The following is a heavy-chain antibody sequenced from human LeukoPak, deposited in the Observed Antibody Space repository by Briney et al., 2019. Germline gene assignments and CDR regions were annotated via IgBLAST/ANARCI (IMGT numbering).Heavy chain of an antibody. V-gene: IGHV4-34*01. CDR3: ARGGCSSTSCYRVGYYMDV. CDR2: INHSGTT. J-gene: IGHJ6*03. Sequence: KPSETLSLTCAVYGGSFSGYYWRWIRQPPGKGLEWIGEINHSGTTNYNPSLKSRITISVNTSKNQFSLKLSSVTAADTAVYYCARGGCSSTSCYRVGYYMDVWGKGTTVTVSS. CDR1: GGSFSGYY. D-gene: IGHD2-2*01.